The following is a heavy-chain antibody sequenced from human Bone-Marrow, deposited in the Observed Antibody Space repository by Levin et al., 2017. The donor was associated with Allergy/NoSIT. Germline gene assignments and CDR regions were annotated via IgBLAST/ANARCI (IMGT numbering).Heavy chain of an antibody. CDR3: ARATRYCSGGSCYSLRLFDY. CDR2: IYYSGST. Sequence: PSETLSLTCTVSGGSISSYYWSWIRQPPGKGLEWIGYIYYSGSTNYNPSLKSRVTISVDTSKNQFSLKLSSVTAADTAVYYCARATRYCSGGSCYSLRLFDYWGQGTLVTVSS. V-gene: IGHV4-59*01. J-gene: IGHJ4*02. CDR1: GGSISSYY. D-gene: IGHD2-15*01.